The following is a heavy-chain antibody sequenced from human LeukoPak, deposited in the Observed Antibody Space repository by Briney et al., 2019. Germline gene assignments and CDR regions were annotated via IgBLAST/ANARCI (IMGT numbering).Heavy chain of an antibody. J-gene: IGHJ4*02. D-gene: IGHD2-15*01. CDR3: ARDEVVVAATPFGY. CDR2: IIPILGIA. Sequence: SVKVSCKASGGTFSSYAISWVRQAPGQGLEWMGRIIPILGIANYAQKFQGRVTITADKSTSTAYMELSSLRSKDTAVYYCARDEVVVAATPFGYWGQGTLVTVSS. CDR1: GGTFSSYA. V-gene: IGHV1-69*04.